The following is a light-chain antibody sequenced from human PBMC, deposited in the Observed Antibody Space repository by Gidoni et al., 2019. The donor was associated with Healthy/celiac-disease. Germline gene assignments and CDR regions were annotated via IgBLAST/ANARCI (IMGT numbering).Light chain of an antibody. V-gene: IGKV3-20*01. CDR3: QQYGSSPYT. CDR2: GAS. J-gene: IGKJ2*01. CDR1: LSVSSSY. Sequence: DIVLTHSPGTLSLSPGERATLSCRASLSVSSSYLAWYQQKPGQAPRLLIYGASSRATGIPDRFSGSGSGTDFTLTISRLEPEDFAVYYCQQYGSSPYTFGQGTKLEIK.